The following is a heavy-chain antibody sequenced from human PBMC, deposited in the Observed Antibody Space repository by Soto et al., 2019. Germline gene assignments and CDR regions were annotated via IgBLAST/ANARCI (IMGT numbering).Heavy chain of an antibody. CDR1: GFTFTSSA. CDR3: AADHFYDSSGSLGYFDY. V-gene: IGHV1-58*01. CDR2: IVVGSGNT. Sequence: SVKVSCKASGFTFTSSAVQWVRQARGQRLEWIGWIVVGSGNTNYAQKFQERVTITRDMSTSTAYMELSSLRSEDTAVYYCAADHFYDSSGSLGYFDYWGQGTLVTVSS. J-gene: IGHJ4*02. D-gene: IGHD3-22*01.